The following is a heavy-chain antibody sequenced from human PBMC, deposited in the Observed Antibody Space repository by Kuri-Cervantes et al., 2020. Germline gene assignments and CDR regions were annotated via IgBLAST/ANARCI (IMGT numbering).Heavy chain of an antibody. CDR2: IYYSGST. Sequence: SETLSLTCTVSGGSISSGSYYWGWIRQPPGKGLEWIGSIYYSGSTYYNPSLKSRVTISVDTSKNQFSLKLSSVTAADTAVYYCARPNPVGTVGDWGQGTLVTVSS. V-gene: IGHV4-39*01. CDR1: GGSISSGSYY. D-gene: IGHD5-18*01. J-gene: IGHJ4*02. CDR3: ARPNPVGTVGD.